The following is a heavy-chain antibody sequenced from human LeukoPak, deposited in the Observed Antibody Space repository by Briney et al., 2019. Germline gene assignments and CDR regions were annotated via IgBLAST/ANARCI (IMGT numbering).Heavy chain of an antibody. V-gene: IGHV3-23*01. Sequence: GGSLRLSCAASGFTFSSYAMSWVRQAPGKGLEWVSAISGSGGSTYYADSVKGRFTISRDNSKNTLYLQMGSLRAEDMAVYYCARVNYDYPDYWGQGTLVTVSS. CDR1: GFTFSSYA. CDR3: ARVNYDYPDY. D-gene: IGHD3-3*01. CDR2: ISGSGGST. J-gene: IGHJ4*02.